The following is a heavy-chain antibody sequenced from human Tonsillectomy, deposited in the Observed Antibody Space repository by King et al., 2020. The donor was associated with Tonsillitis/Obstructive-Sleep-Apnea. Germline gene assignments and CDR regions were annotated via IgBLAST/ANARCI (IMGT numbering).Heavy chain of an antibody. CDR3: ARRPPYCSSTSCFSNNWFDP. J-gene: IGHJ5*02. CDR2: IDPSDSYT. D-gene: IGHD2-2*01. CDR1: GYSFSSYR. V-gene: IGHV5-10-1*01. Sequence: VQLVESGAEVKKPGESLRISWKGSGYSFSSYRISWVRQMPGKGLEWMGRIDPSDSYTNYSPSFQGHVTISADKSISTAYLQWSSLKASDTAMYYCARRPPYCSSTSCFSNNWFDPWGQGTLVTVSS.